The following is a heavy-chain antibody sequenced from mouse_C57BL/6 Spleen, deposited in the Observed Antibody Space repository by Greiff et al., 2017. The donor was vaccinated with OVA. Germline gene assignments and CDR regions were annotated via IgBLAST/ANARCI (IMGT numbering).Heavy chain of an antibody. CDR3: ARSETFFDY. V-gene: IGHV1-69*01. CDR1: GYTFTSYW. J-gene: IGHJ2*01. CDR2: IDPSDSYT. Sequence: QVQLQQPGAELVMPGASVKLSCKASGYTFTSYWMHWVKQRPGQGLEWIGEIDPSDSYTNYNQKFKGKSTLTVDKSSSTAYMQLRSLTSEDSAVYYCARSETFFDYWGQGTTLTVSS.